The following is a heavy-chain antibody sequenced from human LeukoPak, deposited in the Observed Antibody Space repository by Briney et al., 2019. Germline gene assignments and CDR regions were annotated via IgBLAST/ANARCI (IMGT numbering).Heavy chain of an antibody. J-gene: IGHJ4*02. Sequence: ASVKVSCKASGGTFSSYAISWVRQAPGQGLEWMGGIIPIFGTANYAQKFQGRVTITADESTSTAYMELSSLRSEDTAVYYCARVGRWYSSSSGPYYFDYWGQGTLATVSS. D-gene: IGHD6-6*01. CDR3: ARVGRWYSSSSGPYYFDY. CDR2: IIPIFGTA. CDR1: GGTFSSYA. V-gene: IGHV1-69*13.